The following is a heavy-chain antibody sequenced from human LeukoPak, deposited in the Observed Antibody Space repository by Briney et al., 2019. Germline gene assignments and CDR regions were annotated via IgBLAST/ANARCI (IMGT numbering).Heavy chain of an antibody. CDR1: GGSFSGYY. CDR2: INHSGST. V-gene: IGHV4-34*01. D-gene: IGHD6-19*01. CDR3: ARRKQWRSSFDY. Sequence: SETLSLTCAVYGGSFSGYYWSWIRQPPGKGLEWIGEINHSGSTNYNPSLKSRVTISVDTSKNQFSLKLSSVTAADTAVYYCARRKQWRSSFDYWGQGTLVTVSS. J-gene: IGHJ4*02.